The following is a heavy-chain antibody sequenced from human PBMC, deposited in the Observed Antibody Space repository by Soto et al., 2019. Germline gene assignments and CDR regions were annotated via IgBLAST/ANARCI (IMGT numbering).Heavy chain of an antibody. CDR1: GDSISSDKW. V-gene: IGHV4-4*02. CDR2: IHHSGRT. J-gene: IGHJ4*02. CDR3: ARGGDWQFDY. D-gene: IGHD2-21*02. Sequence: QVQLQESGPGLVKPSGTLSLTCAVSGDSISSDKWWSWVRQPPGKGLEWIGEIHHSGRTNYNPSLKSLVTILVEKSKNQVSLELSSMTAADTAVYSCARGGDWQFDYWGQGTLVTVSS.